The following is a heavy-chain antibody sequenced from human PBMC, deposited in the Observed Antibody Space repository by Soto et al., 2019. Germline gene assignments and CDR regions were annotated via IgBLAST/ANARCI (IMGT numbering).Heavy chain of an antibody. J-gene: IGHJ4*02. CDR3: TRWSTGWYSLPDY. V-gene: IGHV3-49*03. CDR1: GFTFGDYA. CDR2: IRSKAYGGTT. Sequence: GGSLRLSCTASGFTFGDYAMSWFRQAPGKGLEWVGFIRSKAYGGTTEYAASVKGRFTISRDDSKSIAYLQMNSLKTEDTAVYYCTRWSTGWYSLPDYWGQGTLVTVSS. D-gene: IGHD6-19*01.